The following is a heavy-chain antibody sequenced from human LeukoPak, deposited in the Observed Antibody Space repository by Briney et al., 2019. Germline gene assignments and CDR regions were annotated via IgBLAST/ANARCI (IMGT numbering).Heavy chain of an antibody. J-gene: IGHJ5*01. CDR3: ASSICSGGSCYYNWFGS. V-gene: IGHV3-64*01. CDR1: GFTFSTYA. Sequence: PGGSLRLSCAASGFTFSTYAMHWVRQAPGKGLEYVSAISSNGGSTYYANSVKGRFTISRDNSKNTLYLQMGSLRAEDMAVYFCASSICSGGSCYYNWFGSWGQGTLVTVSS. D-gene: IGHD2-15*01. CDR2: ISSNGGST.